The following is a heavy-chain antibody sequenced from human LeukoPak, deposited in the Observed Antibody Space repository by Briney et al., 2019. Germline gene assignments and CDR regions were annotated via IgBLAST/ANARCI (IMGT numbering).Heavy chain of an antibody. CDR1: GYTFTSYD. V-gene: IGHV1-8*01. CDR3: ARGLYGYGHTFDY. CDR2: MNPNSGST. D-gene: IGHD5-12*01. Sequence: ASVKVSCKASGYTFTSYDINWVRQATGQGLEWMGWMNPNSGSTGYAQKFQGRVTMTRSTSISTAYMELSSLRSEDTAVYYCARGLYGYGHTFDYWGPGTLVTVSS. J-gene: IGHJ4*02.